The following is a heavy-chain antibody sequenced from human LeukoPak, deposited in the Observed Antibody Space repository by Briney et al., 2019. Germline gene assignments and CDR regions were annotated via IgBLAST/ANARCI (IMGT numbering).Heavy chain of an antibody. D-gene: IGHD1-1*01. CDR1: GFTFSSYV. CDR2: IRYDGSYK. CDR3: AKVEGGTTPQFDP. Sequence: GGSLRLSCAASGFTFSSYVMHWVRQAPGKGLEWVAFIRYDGSYKYYADSVKGRFTISRDNSKNTLYLQMNSLRAEDTAVYYCAKVEGGTTPQFDPWGQGTLVTVSS. J-gene: IGHJ5*02. V-gene: IGHV3-30*02.